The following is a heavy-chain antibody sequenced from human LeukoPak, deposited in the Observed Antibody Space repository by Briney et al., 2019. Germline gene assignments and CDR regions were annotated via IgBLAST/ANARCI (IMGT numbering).Heavy chain of an antibody. J-gene: IGHJ4*02. CDR2: IDCDDDK. Sequence: SGPALAHPTLPLTLTCTFSGFSLSTSGMCVSWIRQPPAKALEWLALIDCDDDKYYSTSLKTRLTISKDTSKNQVVLTMTNMDPVDTATYYCARYKQQLDYWGQGTLVTASS. CDR1: GFSLSTSGMC. CDR3: ARYKQQLDY. V-gene: IGHV2-70*01. D-gene: IGHD6-13*01.